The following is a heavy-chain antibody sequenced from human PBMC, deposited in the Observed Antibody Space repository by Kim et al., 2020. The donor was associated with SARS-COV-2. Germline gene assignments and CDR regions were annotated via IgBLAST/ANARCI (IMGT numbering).Heavy chain of an antibody. J-gene: IGHJ4*02. CDR3: AREGGGPPFDY. D-gene: IGHD3-16*01. CDR2: P. V-gene: IGHV7-4-1*02. Sequence: PTYAKGFTGRFVFSLDTSVSTAYLQISSLKAEDTAVYYCAREGGGPPFDYWGQGTLVTVSS.